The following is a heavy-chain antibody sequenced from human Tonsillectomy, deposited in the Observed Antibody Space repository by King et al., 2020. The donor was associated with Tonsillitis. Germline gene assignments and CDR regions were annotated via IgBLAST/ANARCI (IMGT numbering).Heavy chain of an antibody. CDR1: GFTCSTYG. Sequence: VQLVGSGGGVVQPGGPLRLSCAASGFTCSTYGMHWVRQAPGKGLAWVAFIRYDGSNKYYADSVKGRFTISRDNSKNTLFLQMNSLRAEDTAVYYCAKEGENDSSGAFDSWGQGALVTVSS. D-gene: IGHD3-22*01. V-gene: IGHV3-30*02. CDR2: IRYDGSNK. J-gene: IGHJ4*02. CDR3: AKEGENDSSGAFDS.